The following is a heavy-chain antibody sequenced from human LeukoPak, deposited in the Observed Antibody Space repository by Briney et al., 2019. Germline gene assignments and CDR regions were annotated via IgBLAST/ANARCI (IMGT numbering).Heavy chain of an antibody. V-gene: IGHV3-23*01. Sequence: GGSLRLSCAASGFTFSSYAMSWVRQAPGKGLEWVSAISGSGGSTYYADSVKGRFTISRDNSKNTLYLQMNSLRAEDTAVYYCAKHPDGEKWLLHNWFDPWGQGTLVTVSS. D-gene: IGHD6-19*01. CDR2: ISGSGGST. CDR3: AKHPDGEKWLLHNWFDP. J-gene: IGHJ5*02. CDR1: GFTFSSYA.